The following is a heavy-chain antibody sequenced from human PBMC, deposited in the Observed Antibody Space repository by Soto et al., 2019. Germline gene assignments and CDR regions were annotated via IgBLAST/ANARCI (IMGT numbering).Heavy chain of an antibody. D-gene: IGHD1-7*01. J-gene: IGHJ6*02. CDR2: IWYDGSNK. CDR3: AREAGTTRFYGMDV. Sequence: GGSLRLSCAASGFTFSSYGMHWVRQAPGKGLEWVAVIWYDGSNKYYADSVKGRFTISRDNSKNTLYLQMNSLRAEDTAVYYCAREAGTTRFYGMDVWGQGTTVTVSS. V-gene: IGHV3-33*01. CDR1: GFTFSSYG.